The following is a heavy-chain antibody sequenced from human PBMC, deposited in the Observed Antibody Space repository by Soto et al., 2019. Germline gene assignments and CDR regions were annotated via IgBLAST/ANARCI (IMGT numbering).Heavy chain of an antibody. CDR2: ISYDGSNK. V-gene: IGHV3-30*03. Sequence: PGGSLRLSCAASGFTFSSYGMHWVRQAPGKGLEWVAVISYDGSNKYYADSVKGRFTISRDNSKNTLDLQMNSPRAEDSSVYCGAIGYSSGWYYSDVWGQGTLVTVSS. CDR3: AIGYSSGWYYSDV. D-gene: IGHD6-19*01. CDR1: GFTFSSYG. J-gene: IGHJ4*02.